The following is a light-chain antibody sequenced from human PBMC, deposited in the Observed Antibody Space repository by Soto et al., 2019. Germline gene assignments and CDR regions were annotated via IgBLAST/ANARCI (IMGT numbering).Light chain of an antibody. CDR3: QQRSNLLT. J-gene: IGKJ4*01. CDR1: QSVSSF. Sequence: EIVLTQSPATLSLSPGERATLSCRASQSVSSFLAWYQQTPGQAPRLLIYEASNSATGIPARFSGSGSGTDFTLTINSLEPEDFAVYYCQQRSNLLTFGGGTKVEIK. V-gene: IGKV3-11*01. CDR2: EAS.